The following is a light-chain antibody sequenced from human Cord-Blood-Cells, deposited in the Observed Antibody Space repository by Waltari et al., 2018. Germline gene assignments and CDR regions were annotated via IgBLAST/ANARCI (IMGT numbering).Light chain of an antibody. CDR2: YDS. CDR3: QVWDSSSDHYV. V-gene: IGLV3-21*04. CDR1: NIGSKS. J-gene: IGLJ1*01. Sequence: SYVLTQPPSVSVAPGKTARITCGGTNIGSKSVHWYQQKPGQAPVLVTYYDSDRPSGIPERFSGSNSGNTATLTISRVEAGDEADYYCQVWDSSSDHYVFGTGTKVTVL.